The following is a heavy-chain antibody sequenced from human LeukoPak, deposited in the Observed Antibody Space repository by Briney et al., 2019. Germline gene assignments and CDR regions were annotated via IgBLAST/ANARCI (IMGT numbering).Heavy chain of an antibody. CDR3: ARGEVATIPDY. CDR1: GGSFSGYY. Sequence: SETLSLTCAVYGGSFSGYYWSWICQPPGKGLEWIGEINHSGSTNYNPSLKSRVTISVDTSKNQFSLKLSSVTAADTAVYYCARGEVATIPDYWGQGTLVTVSS. CDR2: INHSGST. D-gene: IGHD5-12*01. V-gene: IGHV4-34*01. J-gene: IGHJ4*02.